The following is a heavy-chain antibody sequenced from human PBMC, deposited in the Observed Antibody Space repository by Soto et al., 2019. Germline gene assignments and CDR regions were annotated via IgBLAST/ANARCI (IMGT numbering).Heavy chain of an antibody. Sequence: QLQLQESGPGLVKPSETLSLTCTVSGGSISISSYYWGWIRQPPGKGLEWIGSIYYSGSTYYNPSLKSRVTISVDTSKNQFSLKLSSVTAADTAVYYCARDSGYGYYFDYWGQGTLVTVSS. J-gene: IGHJ4*02. D-gene: IGHD5-12*01. V-gene: IGHV4-39*02. CDR2: IYYSGST. CDR1: GGSISISSYY. CDR3: ARDSGYGYYFDY.